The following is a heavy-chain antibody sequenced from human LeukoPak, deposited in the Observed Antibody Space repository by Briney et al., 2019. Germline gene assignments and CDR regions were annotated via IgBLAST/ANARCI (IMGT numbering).Heavy chain of an antibody. J-gene: IGHJ4*02. CDR3: AKDSFVVPAASYSDY. Sequence: GGSLRLSCAVSGFTFSSYAMSWVRQAPGKVLEWVSAISGSGGSTYYADSVKGRFTISRDNSKNTLYLQMNGLRAEDTAVYYCAKDSFVVPAASYSDYWGQGTLVTVSS. CDR1: GFTFSSYA. CDR2: ISGSGGST. D-gene: IGHD2-2*01. V-gene: IGHV3-23*01.